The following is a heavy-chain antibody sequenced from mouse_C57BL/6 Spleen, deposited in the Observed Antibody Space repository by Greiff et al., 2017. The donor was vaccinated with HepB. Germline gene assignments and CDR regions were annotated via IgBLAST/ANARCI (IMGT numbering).Heavy chain of an antibody. CDR1: GYSFTSYY. D-gene: IGHD2-3*01. CDR2: IYPGSGNT. Sequence: VQLQQSGPELVKPGASVKISCKASGYSFTSYYIHWVKQRPGQGLEWIGWIYPGSGNTKYNEKFKGKATLTADTSSSTAYMQLSSLTSEDSAVYYCARHDGYYGYFDYWGQGTTLTVSS. V-gene: IGHV1-66*01. CDR3: ARHDGYYGYFDY. J-gene: IGHJ2*01.